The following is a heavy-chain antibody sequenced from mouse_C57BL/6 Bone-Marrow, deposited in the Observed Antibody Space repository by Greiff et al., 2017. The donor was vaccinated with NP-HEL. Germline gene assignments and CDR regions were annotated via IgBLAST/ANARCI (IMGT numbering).Heavy chain of an antibody. V-gene: IGHV1-85*01. J-gene: IGHJ1*03. CDR3: ARYPFITTVVGYFDV. Sequence: QVQLQQSGPELVKPGASVKLSCKASGYTFTSYDINWVKQRPGQGLEWIGWLYPRDGSTKYNEKFKGKATLTVDTSSSTAYMELHSLTSEDSAVYFCARYPFITTVVGYFDVWGTGTTVTVSS. CDR1: GYTFTSYD. D-gene: IGHD1-1*01. CDR2: LYPRDGST.